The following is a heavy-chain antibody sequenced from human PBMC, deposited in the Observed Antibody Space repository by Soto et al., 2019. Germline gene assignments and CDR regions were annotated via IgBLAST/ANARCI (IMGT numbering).Heavy chain of an antibody. CDR3: VRTTYFSDSSVYTRFFDY. V-gene: IGHV4-59*01. J-gene: IGHJ4*02. CDR2: IYFSGST. CDR1: GGSISSYY. Sequence: SETLSLTCTVSGGSISSYYWSWIRQPPGKGLEWIGYIYFSGSTNYNPSLKSRVTISVDTSKNQFSLKLSSVTAADTAIYYCVRTTYFSDSSVYTRFFDYWGQGTLVTVSS. D-gene: IGHD3-22*01.